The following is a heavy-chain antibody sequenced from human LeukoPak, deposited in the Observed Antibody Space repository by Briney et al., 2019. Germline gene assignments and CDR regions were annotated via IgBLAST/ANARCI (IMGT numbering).Heavy chain of an antibody. D-gene: IGHD3-22*01. Sequence: SETLSLTCTVSGGSISSYYWSWIRQPPGKGLEWIGYIYYSVSTNYNPSLKSRVTISVDTSKNQFSLKLSSVTAADTAVYYCARDRYYDSSGYYRFDYWGQGTLVTVSS. CDR1: GGSISSYY. V-gene: IGHV4-59*01. CDR3: ARDRYYDSSGYYRFDY. J-gene: IGHJ4*02. CDR2: IYYSVST.